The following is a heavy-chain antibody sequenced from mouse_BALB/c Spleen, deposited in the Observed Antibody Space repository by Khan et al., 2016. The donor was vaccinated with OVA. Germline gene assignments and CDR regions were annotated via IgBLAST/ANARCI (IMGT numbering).Heavy chain of an antibody. CDR2: IGSGGST. J-gene: IGHJ2*01. CDR1: GFTFSRHA. CDR3: ARVNGSTGVDY. Sequence: EVELVESGGGLVKPGGSLKLSCAASGFTFSRHAMSWVRQTPERRLEWVASIGSGGSTYYPDNVKGRFTISRDNARNILYLQMSSLRSDDSAMYYCARVNGSTGVDYWGQGTTPTVSS. V-gene: IGHV5-6-5*01.